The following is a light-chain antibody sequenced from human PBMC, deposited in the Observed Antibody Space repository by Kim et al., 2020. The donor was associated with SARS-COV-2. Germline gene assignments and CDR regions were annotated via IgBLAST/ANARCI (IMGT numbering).Light chain of an antibody. CDR3: QTWGTGIPKV. Sequence: QLVLTQSPSASASLGASVKLTCTLSSGHSNYAIAWHQQRPQKGPRYLMKFHSDDSHARGDGIPDRFSGSSSGAERHLTISGLQFDDEADYYCQTWGTGIPKVFGGGTQLTVL. J-gene: IGLJ2*01. CDR1: SGHSNYA. V-gene: IGLV4-69*01. CDR2: FHSDDSH.